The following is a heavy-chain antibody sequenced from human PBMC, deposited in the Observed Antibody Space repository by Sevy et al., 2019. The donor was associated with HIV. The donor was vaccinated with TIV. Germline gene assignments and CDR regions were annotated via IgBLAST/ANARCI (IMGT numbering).Heavy chain of an antibody. J-gene: IGHJ3*02. CDR1: GGSINSDH. V-gene: IGHV4-59*08. CDR3: ARRNDFDI. CDR2: VYYTGGT. Sequence: SETLSLTCTVSGGSINSDHWNWIRQPPGKGLEWIGYVYYTGGTNYNPSLKNRVTISVDTTKNLFSLKLTSVTAADTAGYYCARRNDFDIWGQGTMVTVSS.